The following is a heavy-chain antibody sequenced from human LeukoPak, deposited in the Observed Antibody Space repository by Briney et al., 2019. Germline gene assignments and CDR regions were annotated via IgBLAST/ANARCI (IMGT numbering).Heavy chain of an antibody. CDR1: GFTFSSYG. Sequence: GGSLRLSCAASGFTFSSYGMHWVRQAPGKGLEWVAIIWYDGNNKYYADSVKGRFTISRDNSKNTLYLQMNSLRADDTAVYYCARDSAITIFFSPLMDVWDQGTTVTVSS. V-gene: IGHV3-30*02. J-gene: IGHJ6*02. CDR2: IWYDGNNK. CDR3: ARDSAITIFFSPLMDV. D-gene: IGHD3-9*01.